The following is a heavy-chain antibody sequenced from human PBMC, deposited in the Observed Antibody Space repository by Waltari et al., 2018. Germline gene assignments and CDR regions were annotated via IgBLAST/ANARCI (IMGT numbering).Heavy chain of an antibody. CDR3: ALIRGASRRGYYFDY. V-gene: IGHV1-69*12. J-gene: IGHJ4*02. D-gene: IGHD3-10*01. CDR1: GGTFSSYA. CDR2: IIPIFGTA. Sequence: QVQLVQSGAEVKKPGSSVQVSCKASGGTFSSYATSWVRRAPGQGLEWMGGIIPIFGTANYAQKCQGRVTITADESTSTAYMELSSLRSEDTAVYYCALIRGASRRGYYFDYWGQGTLVTVSS.